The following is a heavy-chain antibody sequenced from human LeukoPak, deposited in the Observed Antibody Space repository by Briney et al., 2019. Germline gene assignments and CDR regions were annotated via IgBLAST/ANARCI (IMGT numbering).Heavy chain of an antibody. V-gene: IGHV3-30*02. J-gene: IGHJ4*02. Sequence: PGGSLRLSCVASGFTFNSYGLYWVRQAPGKGMEWVAFIRYDGGNKYYADFVKGRFTISRDNSKNTMYLQMNSLKTEDTAVYYCGKMTSGSYSLDYWGQGTLVTVSS. CDR2: IRYDGGNK. D-gene: IGHD3-10*01. CDR3: GKMTSGSYSLDY. CDR1: GFTFNSYG.